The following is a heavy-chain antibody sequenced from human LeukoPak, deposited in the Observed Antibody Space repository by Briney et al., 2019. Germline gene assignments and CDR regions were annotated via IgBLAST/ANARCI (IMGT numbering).Heavy chain of an antibody. D-gene: IGHD6-13*01. J-gene: IGHJ4*02. CDR1: GFTFSSYA. Sequence: RSGGSLRLSCAASGFTFSSYAMSWVRQAPGKGLQWVSTISGRGDSTYYADSVKGRFTISRDNFKNTLYLQMNSLRLEDTAGYYCAKGAGYSSNWNFDYWGQGTLVTVSS. CDR2: ISGRGDST. CDR3: AKGAGYSSNWNFDY. V-gene: IGHV3-23*01.